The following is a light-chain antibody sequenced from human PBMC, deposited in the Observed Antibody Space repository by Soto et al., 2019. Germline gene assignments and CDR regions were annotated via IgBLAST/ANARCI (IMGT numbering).Light chain of an antibody. J-gene: IGKJ1*01. CDR2: GAS. V-gene: IGKV3D-20*02. Sequence: IVLTQSPGTLSLSPGERGTLSCRASQSVSSNYLACYQQKPGQAPRLLIYGASNRATGIPDRFSGSGSGTDFTLTISSLEPEDFAVYYCQQRSNWPWTFGQGTKVDIK. CDR3: QQRSNWPWT. CDR1: QSVSSNY.